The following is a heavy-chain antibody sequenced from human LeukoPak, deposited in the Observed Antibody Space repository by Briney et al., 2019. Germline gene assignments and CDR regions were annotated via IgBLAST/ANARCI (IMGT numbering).Heavy chain of an antibody. D-gene: IGHD7-27*01. V-gene: IGHV4-39*07. Sequence: PSETLSLTCIVSGGSISSSSYYWGWIRQPPGKGLEWIGSIYYSGSTYYNPSLKSRVTISVDTSKNQFSLKLSSVTAADTAVYYCARVITGSSNWGDGHFDYWGQGTLVTVSS. CDR3: ARVITGSSNWGDGHFDY. CDR1: GGSISSSSYY. CDR2: IYYSGST. J-gene: IGHJ4*02.